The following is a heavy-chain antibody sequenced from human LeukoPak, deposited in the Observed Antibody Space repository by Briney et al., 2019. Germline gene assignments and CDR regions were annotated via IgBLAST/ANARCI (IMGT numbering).Heavy chain of an antibody. D-gene: IGHD2-2*01. CDR3: ASADIVVVPAVRRFDP. V-gene: IGHV1-2*02. J-gene: IGHJ5*02. CDR1: GYTFTGYY. Sequence: ASVKVSCKASGYTFTGYYMHWVRQAPGQGLEWMGWINPNSGGTNYAQKFQGRVTVTRDTSISTAYMELSRLRSDDTAVYYCASADIVVVPAVRRFDPWGQGTLVTVSS. CDR2: INPNSGGT.